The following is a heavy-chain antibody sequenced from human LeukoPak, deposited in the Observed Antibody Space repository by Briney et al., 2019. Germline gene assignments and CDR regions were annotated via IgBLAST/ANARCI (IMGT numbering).Heavy chain of an antibody. CDR3: ARGGMYVDY. J-gene: IGHJ4*02. CDR2: INHSGST. Sequence: PSETLSLTCAVYGGSFSGYYWSWIRQPPGKGLEWIGEINHSGSTNYNPSLKSRVTISVDTSKNQFSLKLSSVTAADTAVYYCARGGMYVDYWGQGTLVTVSS. V-gene: IGHV4-34*01. CDR1: GGSFSGYY.